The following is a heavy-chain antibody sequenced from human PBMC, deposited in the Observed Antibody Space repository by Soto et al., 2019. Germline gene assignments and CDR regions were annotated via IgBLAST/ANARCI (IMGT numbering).Heavy chain of an antibody. CDR3: ARRGEGLYYYYGMDV. V-gene: IGHV5-51*01. D-gene: IGHD3-10*01. J-gene: IGHJ6*02. CDR2: IYPRDSDI. Sequence: MPGKGLEWMGSIYPRDSDIRYSPSFQGQVTLSADKSITTAYLQWGSLKASDTAIYYCARRGEGLYYYYGMDVWGLGTSVTVSS.